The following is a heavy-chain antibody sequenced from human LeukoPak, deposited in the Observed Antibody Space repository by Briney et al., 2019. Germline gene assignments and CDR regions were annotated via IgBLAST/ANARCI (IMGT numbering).Heavy chain of an antibody. Sequence: GGSLRLSCAASGFTFSGSAMHWVRQASGKGLEWVGRIRSKANSYAKAYAESVNGRFTISRDDSKNTAYLQMNSLKTEGTAVYYCTSGSWGVVGYYYYYMDVWGKGTTVTVSS. V-gene: IGHV3-73*01. CDR2: IRSKANSYAK. J-gene: IGHJ6*03. D-gene: IGHD3-3*01. CDR1: GFTFSGSA. CDR3: TSGSWGVVGYYYYYMDV.